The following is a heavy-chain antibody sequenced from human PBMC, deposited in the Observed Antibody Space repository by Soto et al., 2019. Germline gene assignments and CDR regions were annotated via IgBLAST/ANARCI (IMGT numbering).Heavy chain of an antibody. Sequence: GVLRLSCAASGFTFSSYSMNWVRQAPGKGLEWVSSISSSSSYIYYADSVKGRFTISRDNAKNSLYLQMNSLRAEDTAVYYCARVGGGNVLNAFDIWGQGTMVTVSS. CDR2: ISSSSSYI. CDR1: GFTFSSYS. V-gene: IGHV3-21*01. J-gene: IGHJ3*02. CDR3: ARVGGGNVLNAFDI. D-gene: IGHD2-15*01.